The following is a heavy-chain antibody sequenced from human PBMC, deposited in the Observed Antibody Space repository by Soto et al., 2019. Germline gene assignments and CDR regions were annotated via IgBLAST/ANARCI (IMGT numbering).Heavy chain of an antibody. CDR2: IYYSGST. CDR1: GGSISSGGYY. CDR3: AAGITGTTGLDP. V-gene: IGHV4-31*03. J-gene: IGHJ5*02. Sequence: PSETLSLTCTVSGGSISSGGYYWSWIRQHPGKCLEWIGYIYYSGSTYYNPSLKSRVTISVYTSKNQFSLKLSSVTASDTAVYYCAAGITGTTGLDPWGQGTLVTVSS. D-gene: IGHD1-7*01.